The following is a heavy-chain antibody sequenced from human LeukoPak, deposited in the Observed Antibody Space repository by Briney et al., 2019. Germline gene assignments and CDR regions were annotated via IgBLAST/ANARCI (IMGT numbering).Heavy chain of an antibody. D-gene: IGHD6-19*01. CDR2: IYYSGST. V-gene: IGHV4-59*01. J-gene: IGHJ4*02. CDR1: GGSIGSYH. CDR3: ARGGYGGGWSSLNFDY. Sequence: PSETLSLTCTVSGGSIGSYHWNWIRQAPGKGLEWIGYIYYSGSTNYNPSLKSRVTISVDTSKNQFSLKLSSVTAADTAVYYCARGGYGGGWSSLNFDYWGQGTLVTVSS.